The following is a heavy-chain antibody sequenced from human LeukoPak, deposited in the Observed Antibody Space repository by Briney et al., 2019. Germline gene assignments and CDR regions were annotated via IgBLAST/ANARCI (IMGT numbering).Heavy chain of an antibody. J-gene: IGHJ4*02. CDR3: ASEAMVRGAFDY. D-gene: IGHD3-10*01. CDR1: GGSISSDY. Sequence: SETLSLTCTVSGGSISSDYWSWIRQPPGKGLEWIGYIYYSGSTNYNPSLKSRVTISVDTSKNQFSLKLSSVTAADTAVYYCASEAMVRGAFDYWGQGTLVTVSS. V-gene: IGHV4-59*01. CDR2: IYYSGST.